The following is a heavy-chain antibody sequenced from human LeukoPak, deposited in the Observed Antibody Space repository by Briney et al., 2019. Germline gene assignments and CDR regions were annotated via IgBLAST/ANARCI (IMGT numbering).Heavy chain of an antibody. CDR3: VRGGRAATDNYFVP. CDR2: IHTSGNT. D-gene: IGHD1-1*01. Sequence: PETLSLTCAVSGDSISSYFWNWIRQPAGKGLAWIGRIHTSGNTNYSPSLRSRVSMSEDTSKNQFSLKLSSVTAADTVVYYCVRGGRAATDNYFVPWGQGTLVTVSS. J-gene: IGHJ5*02. V-gene: IGHV4-4*07. CDR1: GDSISSYF.